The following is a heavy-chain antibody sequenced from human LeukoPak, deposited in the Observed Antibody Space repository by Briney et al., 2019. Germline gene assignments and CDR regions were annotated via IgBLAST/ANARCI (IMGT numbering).Heavy chain of an antibody. Sequence: SETLSLTCTVSGGSISSSSYYWGWIRQPPGKGLEWIGSIYYSGSTYYNPSLKSRVTISVDTSKNQFSLKLSSVTAADTAVYYCARGAGVAVYWYFDLWGRGTLVTVSS. V-gene: IGHV4-39*07. CDR3: ARGAGVAVYWYFDL. CDR1: GGSISSSSYY. CDR2: IYYSGST. J-gene: IGHJ2*01. D-gene: IGHD6-19*01.